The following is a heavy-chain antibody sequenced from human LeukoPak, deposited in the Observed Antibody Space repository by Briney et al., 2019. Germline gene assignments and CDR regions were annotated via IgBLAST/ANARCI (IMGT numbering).Heavy chain of an antibody. CDR2: ISYDGNNK. V-gene: IGHV3-30-3*01. J-gene: IGHJ5*02. CDR3: ARPSRLGSSNNCYSWLDP. Sequence: PGGSMRLSCAPAGFTFSSYSLHCVRQAPGKGREWVAIISYDGNNKYYADSVKGRFTISRDNSKNTLYLQMDSLRAEDTAVYYCARPSRLGSSNNCYSWLDPWGRGTLVTVSS. CDR1: GFTFSSYS. D-gene: IGHD2-2*01.